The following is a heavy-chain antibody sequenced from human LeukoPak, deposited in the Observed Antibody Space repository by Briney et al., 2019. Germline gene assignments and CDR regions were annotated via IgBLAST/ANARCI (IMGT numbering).Heavy chain of an antibody. J-gene: IGHJ4*02. Sequence: GSLRLSCAASGFTFSNYWMTWLRQAPGKGLEGVARIIQDGRDKKYVDSVKGRFSVSRDNAENSVFLQMDSLRAEDTAVYYCVVTTRSRSFDYWGQGTLVTVSS. V-gene: IGHV3-7*01. CDR2: IIQDGRDK. CDR3: VVTTRSRSFDY. CDR1: GFTFSNYW. D-gene: IGHD2-21*02.